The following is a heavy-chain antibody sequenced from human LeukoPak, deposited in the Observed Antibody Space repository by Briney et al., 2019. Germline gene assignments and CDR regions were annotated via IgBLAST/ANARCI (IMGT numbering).Heavy chain of an antibody. J-gene: IGHJ6*02. D-gene: IGHD6-13*01. Sequence: ASVKVSCKASGYTFIGYYIHWVRQAPGQGLEWMGWINPNSGGTNYAQKFQGRVTMTRDTSISTAYMELSRLRSDDTAVYYCARAQQLVPGLNYYYYGMDVLGQGTTVTVSS. CDR2: INPNSGGT. CDR1: GYTFIGYY. V-gene: IGHV1-2*02. CDR3: ARAQQLVPGLNYYYYGMDV.